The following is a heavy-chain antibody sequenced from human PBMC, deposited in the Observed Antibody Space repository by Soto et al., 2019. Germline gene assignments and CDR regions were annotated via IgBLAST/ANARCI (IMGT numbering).Heavy chain of an antibody. CDR2: IHPNTGDA. CDR3: ARGGDLIYPDFGDSVRDNWFDP. Sequence: VKVARKAFGYTFSVYFLHRVIVAPEKGLEWMGWIHPNTGDAKYARKFQGRVTMTRDTSITTAYMELGSLTSDDTAVYYCARGGDLIYPDFGDSVRDNWFDPWGQGTLVTVSS. V-gene: IGHV1-2*02. J-gene: IGHJ5*02. D-gene: IGHD4-17*01. CDR1: GYTFSVYF.